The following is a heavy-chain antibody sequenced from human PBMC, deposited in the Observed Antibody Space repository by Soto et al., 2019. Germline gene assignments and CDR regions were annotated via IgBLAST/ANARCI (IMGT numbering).Heavy chain of an antibody. CDR1: GGSISSSSYY. CDR3: ARLFNRSGIAVAT. V-gene: IGHV4-39*01. D-gene: IGHD6-19*01. CDR2: IYYSGST. J-gene: IGHJ5*02. Sequence: SETLSLTCTVSGGSISSSSYYWGWIRQPPGKGLEWIGSIYYSGSTYYNPSLKSRVTISVDTSKNQFSLKLSSVTAADTAVYYCARLFNRSGIAVATWGQGTLVTVSS.